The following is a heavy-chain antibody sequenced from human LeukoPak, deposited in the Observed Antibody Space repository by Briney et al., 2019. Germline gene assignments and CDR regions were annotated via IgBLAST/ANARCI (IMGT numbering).Heavy chain of an antibody. CDR2: ISGSGGST. CDR1: GFTFSSYA. CDR3: AKGREYCSGGSCTGGAFDI. J-gene: IGHJ3*02. V-gene: IGHV3-23*01. D-gene: IGHD2-15*01. Sequence: GGSLRLSCAASGFTFSSYAMSWVRQAPGKGLEWVSAISGSGGSTYYADSVKGRFTISRDNSKNTPYLQMNSLRAEDTAVYYCAKGREYCSGGSCTGGAFDIWGQGTMVTVSS.